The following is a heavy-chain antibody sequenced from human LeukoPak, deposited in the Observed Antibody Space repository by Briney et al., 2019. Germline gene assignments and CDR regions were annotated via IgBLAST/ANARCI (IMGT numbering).Heavy chain of an antibody. Sequence: GGSLRLSCAASGFTLSNHAMIWVRQAPGKGLEWVSSISGSGAMTYYADSVKGRFTISRDNAMDTLYLQMHSLRADDTAVYYCAKDRVDGSGSQFDSWGQGSLVIVS. D-gene: IGHD3-10*01. V-gene: IGHV3-23*01. CDR2: ISGSGAMT. CDR3: AKDRVDGSGSQFDS. CDR1: GFTLSNHA. J-gene: IGHJ4*02.